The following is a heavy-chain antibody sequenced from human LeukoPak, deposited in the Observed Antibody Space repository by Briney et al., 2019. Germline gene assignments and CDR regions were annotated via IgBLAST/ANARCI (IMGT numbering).Heavy chain of an antibody. CDR2: SDPEDGET. CDR1: GYTLTELS. J-gene: IGHJ4*02. Sequence: ASVKVSCNVFGYTLTELSMHWVRQAPGKGLEWMGGSDPEDGETIYAHKFQGRVTMTEDTSTDTAYMEVSSLRYEDTAVYYCATAGAYYPDFDYWGQGTLVTVSS. CDR3: ATAGAYYPDFDY. V-gene: IGHV1-24*01. D-gene: IGHD4-17*01.